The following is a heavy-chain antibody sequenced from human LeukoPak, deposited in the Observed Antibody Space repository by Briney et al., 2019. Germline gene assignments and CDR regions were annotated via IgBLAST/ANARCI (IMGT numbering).Heavy chain of an antibody. CDR1: GFSFSSHA. D-gene: IGHD3-22*01. J-gene: IGHJ6*02. CDR3: ASGNYYDSTMDV. V-gene: IGHV3-53*01. Sequence: GGSLRLSCATSGFSFSSHAMTWVRQAPGKGLEWVSVIYSGGSTYYADSVKGRFTISRDNSKNTLYLQMNSLRAEDTAVYYCASGNYYDSTMDVWGQGTTVTVSS. CDR2: IYSGGST.